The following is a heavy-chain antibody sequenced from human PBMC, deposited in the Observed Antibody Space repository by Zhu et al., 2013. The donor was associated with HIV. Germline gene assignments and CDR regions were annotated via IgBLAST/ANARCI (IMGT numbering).Heavy chain of an antibody. CDR1: GYTFTAYY. CDR3: ARDHQSSVVRGVKFDY. Sequence: QVQLAQSGAEVKKPGASVSVSCKASGYTFTAYYMHWVRQAPGQGLEWMGWIYPNTGATNYAQKFQDRVTMTRDTSITTAYMELRRLRSDDTAVYYCARDHQSSVVRGVKFDYWGQGTLVTVSS. J-gene: IGHJ4*02. D-gene: IGHD3-10*02. CDR2: IYPNTGAT. V-gene: IGHV1-2*02.